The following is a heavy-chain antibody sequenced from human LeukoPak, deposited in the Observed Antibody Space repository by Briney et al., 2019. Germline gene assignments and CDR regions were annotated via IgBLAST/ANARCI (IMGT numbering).Heavy chain of an antibody. CDR3: TRGYDSSYYFDY. D-gene: IGHD2-15*01. V-gene: IGHV1-2*06. CDR1: EDTFTGYY. J-gene: IGHJ4*02. CDR2: HNPNSGNT. Sequence: GASVKVSCKASEDTFTGYYIHWVRQAPGQGLEWIGRHNPNSGNTNYAQKFQGTVTMTRDTSISTAYMELSRLRSDDTAIYFCTRGYDSSYYFDYWGQGTLVTVSS.